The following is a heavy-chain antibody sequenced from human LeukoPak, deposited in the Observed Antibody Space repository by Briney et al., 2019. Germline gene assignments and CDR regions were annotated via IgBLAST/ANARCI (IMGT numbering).Heavy chain of an antibody. Sequence: PSETLSLTCTVSGGSISSNNYYWGWIRQPPGKGLEWIGSIYYSGSTYYNPSLKSRVTISVDTSKNQFSLKLSSVTAADTAVYYCARGYDILTGFDYWGQGTLVTVSS. D-gene: IGHD3-9*01. CDR2: IYYSGST. CDR1: GGSISSNNYY. J-gene: IGHJ4*02. CDR3: ARGYDILTGFDY. V-gene: IGHV4-39*07.